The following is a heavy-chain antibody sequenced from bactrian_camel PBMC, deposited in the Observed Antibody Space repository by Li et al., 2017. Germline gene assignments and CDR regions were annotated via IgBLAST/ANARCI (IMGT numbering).Heavy chain of an antibody. CDR2: LDKDGST. Sequence: HVQLVESGGGSVQAGGSLRLSCVASGITYSTYCMGWFRQVPGKEREGVAALDKDGSTSYADSVKGRFTISRDNAKNTVYLQLNSLKSEDTALYYCATDKGQDYYAMDYWGKGTQVTVS. J-gene: IGHJ7*01. V-gene: IGHV3S53*01. CDR1: GITYSTYC.